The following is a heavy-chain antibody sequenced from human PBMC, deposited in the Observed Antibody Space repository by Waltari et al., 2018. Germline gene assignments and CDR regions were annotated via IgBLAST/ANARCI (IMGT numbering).Heavy chain of an antibody. J-gene: IGHJ4*02. Sequence: QLQLQESGPGLVKPSETLSLTCTVSGGSISSSSYYWGWIRQPPGKGLEWIGSIYYSGSTSYNPSLTIRVTIAVDTSKNHFSLMLSAVTAADTAVYYCARRDYDYVWGSYRYTLRGFDYWGQGTLVTVSS. CDR1: GGSISSSSYY. V-gene: IGHV4-39*01. CDR3: ARRDYDYVWGSYRYTLRGFDY. CDR2: IYYSGST. D-gene: IGHD3-16*02.